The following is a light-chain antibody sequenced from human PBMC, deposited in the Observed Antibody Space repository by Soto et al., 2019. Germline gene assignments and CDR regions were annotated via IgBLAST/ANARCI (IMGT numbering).Light chain of an antibody. CDR2: GAS. V-gene: IGKV3-15*01. CDR1: QSVSSN. Sequence: EIVMTQSPATLSVSPGERATLSCRASQSVSSNLAWYQQKPGQAPRLLIYGASTRATGIPARFSGSGSGTEFTLTISSLQSEDFAVYYCQQWGTFGQGTKVEIK. J-gene: IGKJ1*01. CDR3: QQWGT.